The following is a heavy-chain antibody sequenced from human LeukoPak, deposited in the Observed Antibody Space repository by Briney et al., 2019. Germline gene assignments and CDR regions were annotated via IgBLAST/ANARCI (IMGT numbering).Heavy chain of an antibody. V-gene: IGHV4-30-4*08. CDR1: GGSISSGDYY. D-gene: IGHD6-19*01. CDR3: ARVLGAGTLFPFDH. Sequence: YPSQTLSLTCTVSGGSISSGDYYWSWIRQPPGKGLEWIGYIYYSGSTYYNPSLKSRVTISVDTSKNQFSLKLSSVTAADTAVYYCARVLGAGTLFPFDHWGQGTLVTVSS. J-gene: IGHJ4*02. CDR2: IYYSGST.